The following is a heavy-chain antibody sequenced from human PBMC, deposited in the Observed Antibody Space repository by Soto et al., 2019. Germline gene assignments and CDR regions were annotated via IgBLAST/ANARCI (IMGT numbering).Heavy chain of an antibody. V-gene: IGHV4-30-4*08. D-gene: IGHD5-18*01. CDR1: DGSISSGNYY. CDR2: IYYSGST. Sequence: SETLSLTCTVSDGSISSGNYYWSWIRQPPGKGLEWIGYIYYSGSTYYNPSLKSRVTISVDTSKNQFSLKLSSVTAADTAVYYCARWIQLWSPIGRHYRYGDVWGQGTTVT. CDR3: ARWIQLWSPIGRHYRYGDV. J-gene: IGHJ6*02.